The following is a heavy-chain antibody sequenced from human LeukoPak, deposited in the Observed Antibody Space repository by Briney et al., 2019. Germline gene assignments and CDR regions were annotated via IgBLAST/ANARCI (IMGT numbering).Heavy chain of an antibody. D-gene: IGHD3-10*01. V-gene: IGHV1-8*01. CDR2: MNPNSGNT. J-gene: IGHJ5*02. CDR3: ARDHNQYYYGSGVSGGWFDP. Sequence: ASVKVSCKASGYTFTNYDINWVRQATGQGLEWMGWMNPNSGNTNYAQKFQGRVTMTRNTSISTACMELSSLRSEDTAVYYCARDHNQYYYGSGVSGGWFDPWGQGTLVTVSS. CDR1: GYTFTNYD.